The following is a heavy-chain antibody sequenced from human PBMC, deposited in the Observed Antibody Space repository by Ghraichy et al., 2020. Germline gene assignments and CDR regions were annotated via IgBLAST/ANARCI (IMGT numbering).Heavy chain of an antibody. J-gene: IGHJ6*04. D-gene: IGHD4-23*01. CDR1: GFTFGAYS. Sequence: GESLNISCVGSGFTFGAYSMNWVRQSPGKRLEWISYITSSSSFISYADSVKGRFTISRDNAQNSLSLQMNSLTDEDTAVYYCARGSTVVRFYYYDGMDVWGKGTTVTVSS. CDR3: ARGSTVVRFYYYDGMDV. CDR2: ITSSSSFI. V-gene: IGHV3-48*02.